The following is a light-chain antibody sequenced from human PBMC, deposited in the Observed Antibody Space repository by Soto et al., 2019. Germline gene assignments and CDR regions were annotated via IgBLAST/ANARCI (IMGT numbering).Light chain of an antibody. CDR1: SSNIGSNY. Sequence: QPVLTQPPSASGTPGQRVTISCSGSSSNIGSNYIYWYQQPPGTAPKLLIYSNNQRPSGVPDRFSGSKSGTSASLAISGLRSEDEADYYCAAWDDRLSGRVFGGGTKLTVL. J-gene: IGLJ3*02. CDR2: SNN. CDR3: AAWDDRLSGRV. V-gene: IGLV1-47*02.